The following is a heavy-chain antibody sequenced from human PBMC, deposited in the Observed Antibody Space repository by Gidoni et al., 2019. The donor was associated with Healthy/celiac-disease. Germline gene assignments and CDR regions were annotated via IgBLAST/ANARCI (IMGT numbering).Heavy chain of an antibody. CDR1: GGTFSSYA. D-gene: IGHD3-9*01. V-gene: IGHV1-69*06. Sequence: QVQLVQSGAEVKKPGSSVKVSCKASGGTFSSYAISWVRQAPGQGLEWMGGIIPIFGTANYAQKFQGRVTITADKSTSTAYMELSSLRSEDTAVYYCASAYDILTGYYSRGEYYYYYYGMDVWGQGTTVTVSS. CDR3: ASAYDILTGYYSRGEYYYYYYGMDV. CDR2: IIPIFGTA. J-gene: IGHJ6*02.